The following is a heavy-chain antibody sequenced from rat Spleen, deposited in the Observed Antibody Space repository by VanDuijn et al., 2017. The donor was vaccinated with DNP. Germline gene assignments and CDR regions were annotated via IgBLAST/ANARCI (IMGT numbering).Heavy chain of an antibody. D-gene: IGHD1-6*01. V-gene: IGHV2-6*01. J-gene: IGHJ1*01. CDR3: TRVLYNGYQRHYWSFDF. CDR2: ISSGENT. CDR1: GFSLTTYS. Sequence: QVQLKESGPGLVQPSETLSLTCTVSGFSLTTYSVSWVRQPPGKGLEWIAAISSGENTYYNPALKSRLSISRDTSKSQVFLKMNSMQTEDTAIYVCTRVLYNGYQRHYWSFDFWGPGTMVTVSS.